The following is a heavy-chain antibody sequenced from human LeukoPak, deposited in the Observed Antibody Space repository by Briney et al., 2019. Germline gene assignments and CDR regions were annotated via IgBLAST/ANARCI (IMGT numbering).Heavy chain of an antibody. Sequence: GGSLRLSCAASRFTFSSYGMHWVRQAPGKGLEWVAVIWFDGSYKHYAESVKGRFTISRDNSENTLYLHMNSLRVEDTAVYYCAMEDYGEYNLYYAMQVWGQGTTVTVSS. D-gene: IGHD4-17*01. CDR1: RFTFSSYG. CDR3: AMEDYGEYNLYYAMQV. CDR2: IWFDGSYK. J-gene: IGHJ6*02. V-gene: IGHV3-33*03.